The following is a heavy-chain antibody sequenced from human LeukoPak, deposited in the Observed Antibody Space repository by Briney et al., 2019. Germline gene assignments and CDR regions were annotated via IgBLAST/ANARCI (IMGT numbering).Heavy chain of an antibody. CDR1: GYTFTSYD. Sequence: ASVKVSCKAPGYTFTSYDINWVRQATGQGLEWMGWMNPNSGNTGYAQKFRGRVTMTRNTSISTAYMELSSLRSEDTAVYYCVRRSYYYYMDVWGKGTTVTVSS. V-gene: IGHV1-8*01. CDR3: VRRSYYYYMDV. CDR2: MNPNSGNT. J-gene: IGHJ6*03.